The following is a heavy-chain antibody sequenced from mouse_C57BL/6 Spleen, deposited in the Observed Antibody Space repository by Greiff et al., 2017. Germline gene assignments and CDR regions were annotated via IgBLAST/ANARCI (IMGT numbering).Heavy chain of an antibody. J-gene: IGHJ4*01. CDR1: GYSITSGYY. CDR3: ASLLLITTVVATEGYAMDY. Sequence: EVHLVESGPGLVKPSQSLSLTCSVTGYSITSGYYWNWIRQFPGNKLEWMGYISYDGSNNYNPSLKNRISITRDTSKNQFFLKLNSVTTEDTATYYCASLLLITTVVATEGYAMDYWGQGTSVTVSS. CDR2: ISYDGSN. D-gene: IGHD1-1*01. V-gene: IGHV3-6*01.